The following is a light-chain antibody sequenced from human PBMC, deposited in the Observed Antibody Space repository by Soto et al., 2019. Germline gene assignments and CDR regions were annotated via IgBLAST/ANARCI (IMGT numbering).Light chain of an antibody. Sequence: EIVMTQTPLSLSVTPGQPASISCKSSQSLLKGDGKTYLYWYLQKPGQPPQLLIYEGSKRFSGVQDRFSGSGSGTDFTLKISRVEAEDVGVYYCMESLQYPLTFGGGTKVEIK. CDR3: MESLQYPLT. J-gene: IGKJ4*01. CDR1: QSLLKGDGKTY. V-gene: IGKV2D-29*01. CDR2: EGS.